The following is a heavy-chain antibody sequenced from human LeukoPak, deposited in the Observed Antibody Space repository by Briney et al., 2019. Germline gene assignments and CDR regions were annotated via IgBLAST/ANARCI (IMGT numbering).Heavy chain of an antibody. CDR3: AEALLPDYYDSSGYYYFDH. D-gene: IGHD3-22*01. V-gene: IGHV3-23*01. CDR1: GFTFSSYA. J-gene: IGHJ4*02. CDR2: ISGSGGST. Sequence: GGSLRLSCAASGFTFSSYAMSWVRQAPGKGLEWVSAISGSGGSTYYADSVKGRFTISRDNSKNTLYLQMNSLRAEDTAVYYCAEALLPDYYDSSGYYYFDHWGQGTLVTVSS.